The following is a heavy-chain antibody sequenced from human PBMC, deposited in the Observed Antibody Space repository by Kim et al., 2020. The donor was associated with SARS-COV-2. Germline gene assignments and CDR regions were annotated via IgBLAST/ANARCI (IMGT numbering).Heavy chain of an antibody. D-gene: IGHD2-15*01. CDR3: VKEAAFTTVVVDYYFDF. V-gene: IGHV3-30*02. J-gene: IGHJ4*02. Sequence: GEGRVTISRDNSKNTLYLQMNNLRAEDTALYYCVKEAAFTTVVVDYYFDFWGQGTLVTVSS.